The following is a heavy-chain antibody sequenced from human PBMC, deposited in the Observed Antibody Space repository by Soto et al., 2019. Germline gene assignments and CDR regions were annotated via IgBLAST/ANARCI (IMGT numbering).Heavy chain of an antibody. V-gene: IGHV1-69*13. CDR3: ARSLVATDYYYYGMDV. CDR2: IIPIFGTA. D-gene: IGHD5-12*01. CDR1: GGTFSSYA. J-gene: IGHJ6*02. Sequence: SVKVSCKASGGTFSSYAISWVRQAPGQGLEWMGGIIPIFGTANYAQKFQGRVTITADESTSTAYMELSSLRSEDTAVYYCARSLVATDYYYYGMDVWGQGTTVTVSS.